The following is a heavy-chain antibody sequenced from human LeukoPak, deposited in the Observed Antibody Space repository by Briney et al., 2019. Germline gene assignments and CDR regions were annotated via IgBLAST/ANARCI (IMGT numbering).Heavy chain of an antibody. CDR2: ISYSGTT. D-gene: IGHD6-19*01. CDR3: ARAFSAWPHAF. J-gene: IGHJ3*01. Sequence: PSETLSLTCTVSGGSISTYYWRWVRQPPGKVLEWLGYISYSGTTTYSPSLESRVTISLDTSKNQFSLRLTSLTAADTAVYYCARAFSAWPHAFWGQGTMVTVSS. CDR1: GGSISTYY. V-gene: IGHV4-59*01.